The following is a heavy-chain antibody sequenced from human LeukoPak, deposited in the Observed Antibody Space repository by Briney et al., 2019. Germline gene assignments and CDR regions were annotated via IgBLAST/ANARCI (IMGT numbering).Heavy chain of an antibody. CDR1: GYTFTSYG. CDR3: ARDLTY. CDR2: ISAYNGNT. J-gene: IGHJ4*02. V-gene: IGHV1-18*01. Sequence: ASVKVSCKASGYTFTSYGIIWVRQAPGQGFGWMGWISAYNGNTDYSQNLQGRVTMTTDTSTNTPYMGRRVLISDGTAVYYRARDLTYWGQGTLVTVSS.